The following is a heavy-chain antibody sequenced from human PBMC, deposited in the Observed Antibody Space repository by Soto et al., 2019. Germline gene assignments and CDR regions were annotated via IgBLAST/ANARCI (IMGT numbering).Heavy chain of an antibody. V-gene: IGHV4-34*01. CDR1: CGSFSGYY. J-gene: IGHJ4*02. Sequence: QVQLQQWGAGLFKPSETLSLTCAVYCGSFSGYYWSWIRHPPGKGLDWIGEINHRGSTNYNPSLNSRVNISVDTSKNQLSLKLSSVPAAEPAVYYCARGSKGCLGRPLDHWGQGTLVTVSS. CDR3: ARGSKGCLGRPLDH. CDR2: INHRGST.